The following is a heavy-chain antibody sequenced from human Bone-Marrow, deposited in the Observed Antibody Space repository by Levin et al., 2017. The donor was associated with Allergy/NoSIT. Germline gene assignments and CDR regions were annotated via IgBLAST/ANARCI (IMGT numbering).Heavy chain of an antibody. CDR1: GYTFSGYY. J-gene: IGHJ3*02. CDR2: INPNSGGT. V-gene: IGHV1-2*02. D-gene: IGHD4-23*01. Sequence: ASVKVSCKTSGYTFSGYYMHWVRQAPGQGLEWMGWINPNSGGTEYAQKFQGRVTMTRDTSLSTAYMDLSRLRPDDTAIYYCARGGIYDYVAKRPCDIWGRGTPVTVPS. CDR3: ARGGIYDYVAKRPCDI.